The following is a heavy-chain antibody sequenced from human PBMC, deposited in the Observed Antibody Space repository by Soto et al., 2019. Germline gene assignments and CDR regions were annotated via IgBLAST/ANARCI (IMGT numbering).Heavy chain of an antibody. Sequence: QVQLVESGGGVVQPGRSLRVSCTASGFTFSIYAMHWVRQAPGTGLEWVAVISYDGTKTYYADSVKGRFTISRDNSKNTLYLQMSSLRAEDTAVYYCATRPLLPVAPWGQGTMVTVSS. J-gene: IGHJ3*01. D-gene: IGHD3-22*01. CDR2: ISYDGTKT. V-gene: IGHV3-30*03. CDR1: GFTFSIYA. CDR3: ATRPLLPVAP.